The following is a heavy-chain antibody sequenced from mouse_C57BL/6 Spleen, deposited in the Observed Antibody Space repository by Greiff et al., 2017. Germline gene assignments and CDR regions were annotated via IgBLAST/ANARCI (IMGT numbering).Heavy chain of an antibody. CDR3: VCDPKYWLGY. CDR1: GYTFTSYW. Sequence: QVQLQQPGAELVRPGTSVKLSCKASGYTFTSYWMHWVKQRPGQGLEWIGVIDPSDSYTNYNQKFKGKATLTVDTSSSTAYMQLSSLTSEDSAVYCCVCDPKYWLGYWGQVTTLTVSS. D-gene: IGHD1-3*01. J-gene: IGHJ2*01. CDR2: IDPSDSYT. V-gene: IGHV1-59*01.